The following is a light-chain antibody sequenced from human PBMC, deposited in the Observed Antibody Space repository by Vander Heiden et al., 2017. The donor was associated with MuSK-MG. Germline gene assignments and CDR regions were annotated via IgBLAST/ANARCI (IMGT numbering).Light chain of an antibody. CDR2: AAS. CDR3: QQTDSTFYT. V-gene: IGKV1-39*01. J-gene: IGKJ2*01. CDR1: QSVTSY. Sequence: DIQMTQSPSSLSASVGDRVTITCRASQSVTSYLNWYQQKPGKAPKLLIYAASSLHSGVPSRFNGSGSGTYFTLTISRLQPEDFATYFCQQTDSTFYTFGQGTQLDIK.